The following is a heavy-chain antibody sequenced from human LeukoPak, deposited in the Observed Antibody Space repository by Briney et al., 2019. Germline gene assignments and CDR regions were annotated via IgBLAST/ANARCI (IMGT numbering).Heavy chain of an antibody. Sequence: GASVKVSCKASGYTFTSYYMHWVRQAPGQGLEWMGIINPSGGSTSYAQKLQGRVTMTTDTSTSTAYMELRSLRSDDTAVYYCARDSLGDSSGYYYVLVGIAFDIWGQGTMVTVSS. CDR3: ARDSLGDSSGYYYVLVGIAFDI. J-gene: IGHJ3*02. V-gene: IGHV1-46*01. CDR2: INPSGGST. CDR1: GYTFTSYY. D-gene: IGHD3-22*01.